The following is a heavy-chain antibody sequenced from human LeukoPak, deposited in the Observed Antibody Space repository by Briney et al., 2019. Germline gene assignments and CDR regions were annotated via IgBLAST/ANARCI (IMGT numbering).Heavy chain of an antibody. CDR1: GGTFSSYS. D-gene: IGHD3-16*01. V-gene: IGHV1-69*05. Sequence: GASVKVSCKASGGTFSSYSISWVRQAPGQGLEWMGGFVPVFDTTGYAPRFQGRVTITTDESTSTAYMELSSLTSQDTAVYYCARHKNDHVFTAEWGQGTLVTVSS. J-gene: IGHJ4*02. CDR2: FVPVFDTT. CDR3: ARHKNDHVFTAE.